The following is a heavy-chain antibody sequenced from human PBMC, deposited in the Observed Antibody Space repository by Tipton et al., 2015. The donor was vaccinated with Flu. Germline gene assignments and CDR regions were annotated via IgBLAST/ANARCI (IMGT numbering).Heavy chain of an antibody. CDR3: ASVSWFGPLFWFDS. J-gene: IGHJ5*01. CDR2: IHKNGSQR. D-gene: IGHD3-10*01. V-gene: IGHV3-7*01. Sequence: GSLRLSCEASGFSLGRHWMSWIRQAPGKGLEWVARIHKNGSQRNYLDSVKGRFTASRDNAKGALYLQLDSLRVADTAVYYCASVSWFGPLFWFDSWGHGTRVIVSS. CDR1: GFSLGRHW.